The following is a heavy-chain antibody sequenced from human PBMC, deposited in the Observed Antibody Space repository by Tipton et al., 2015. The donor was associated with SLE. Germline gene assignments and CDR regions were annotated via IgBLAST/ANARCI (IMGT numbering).Heavy chain of an antibody. Sequence: LRLSCTVSGGSISSGGYYWSWVRQHPGKGLEWIGHIYYSGSTFYNPSLKSRLTISVDTSKNQFSLKLNSVTAADTAVYYCARDGSPGARGDAFDIWGQGTMVTVSS. D-gene: IGHD4/OR15-4a*01. CDR3: ARDGSPGARGDAFDI. CDR2: IYYSGST. J-gene: IGHJ3*02. V-gene: IGHV4-31*02. CDR1: GGSISSGGYY.